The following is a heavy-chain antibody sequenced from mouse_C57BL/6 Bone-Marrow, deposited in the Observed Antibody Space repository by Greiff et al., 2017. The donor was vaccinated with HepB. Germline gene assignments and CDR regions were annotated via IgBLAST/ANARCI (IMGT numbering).Heavy chain of an antibody. D-gene: IGHD2-4*01. J-gene: IGHJ3*01. Sequence: QVQLQQSGAELVRPGTSVKVSCKASGYAFTNYLIEWVKQRPGQGLEWIGVINPGSGGTNYNEKFKGKATLTADKSSSTAYMQLSSLTSEDSAVYFCARSAYDYDGFAYSGQGTLVTVSA. V-gene: IGHV1-54*01. CDR3: ARSAYDYDGFAY. CDR2: INPGSGGT. CDR1: GYAFTNYL.